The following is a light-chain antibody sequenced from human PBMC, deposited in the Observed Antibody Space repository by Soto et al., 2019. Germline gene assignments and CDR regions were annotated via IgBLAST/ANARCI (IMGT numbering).Light chain of an antibody. J-gene: IGLJ3*02. V-gene: IGLV2-23*02. CDR2: EVA. CDR3: CSYATGGTLV. Sequence: QSALSQPPSPAGCPGQPLSIPCSGSSTDIESYNFVSWYQIHPGQAPQLIIFEVANRTSDVSLRFSGSKSGNTASLTLSSLQAEDEADYHCCSYATGGTLVFGGGTKVTVL. CDR1: STDIESYNF.